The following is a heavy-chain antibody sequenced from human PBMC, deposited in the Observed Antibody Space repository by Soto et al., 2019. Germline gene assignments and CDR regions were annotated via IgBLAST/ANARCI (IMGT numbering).Heavy chain of an antibody. CDR2: IYHSGST. V-gene: IGHV4-4*02. Sequence: LSLTCAVSGGSISSSNWWSWVRQPPGKGLEWIGEIYHSGSTNYNPSLKSRVTISRDMSTSTAYMELSSLRPEDTAVYYCATDVGGYIYGLARHWGPGTLVTVSS. J-gene: IGHJ4*02. CDR3: ATDVGGYIYGLARH. CDR1: GGSISSSNW. D-gene: IGHD4-17*01.